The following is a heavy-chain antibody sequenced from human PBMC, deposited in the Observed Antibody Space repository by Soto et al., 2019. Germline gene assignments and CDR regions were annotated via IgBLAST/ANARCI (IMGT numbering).Heavy chain of an antibody. Sequence: SEALSRTGTGSRGSVGSGTNYCVWIREPPGKGLEWIANLYYSGSTFYNPSLKSRVTISLDTSKNQFSLKLRSVTAPDTAVYYLPSHDHRWQLSSPAQRTSDP. CDR2: LYYSGST. V-gene: IGHV4-39*01. D-gene: IGHD6-25*01. CDR3: PSHDHRWQLSSPAQRTSDP. J-gene: IGHJ5*02. CDR1: RGSVGSGTNY.